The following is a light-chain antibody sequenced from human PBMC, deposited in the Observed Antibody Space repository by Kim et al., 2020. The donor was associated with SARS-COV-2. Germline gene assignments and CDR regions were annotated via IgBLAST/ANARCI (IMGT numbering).Light chain of an antibody. J-gene: IGKJ5*01. CDR1: RLSRTW. CDR2: DAS. CDR3: QVSNSFPIT. V-gene: IGKV1-12*01. Sequence: DMQMTQSPSFVSASVGDRVTITCRASRLSRTWVAWYQQKPGQAPKLLISDASKLRTGVPSRFSGAGSGTDFTLTINNLQPEDFATYYCQVSNSFPITFGQGTRLEIK.